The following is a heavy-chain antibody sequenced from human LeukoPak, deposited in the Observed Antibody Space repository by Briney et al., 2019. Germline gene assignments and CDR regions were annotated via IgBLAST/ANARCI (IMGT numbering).Heavy chain of an antibody. CDR1: GYSFTSYW. V-gene: IGHV5-51*01. D-gene: IGHD3-22*01. CDR3: AKQTYYYDSSGYYERNYYYYYGMDV. Sequence: GESLKTSCKGSGYSFTSYWIGWVRQMPGKGLEWMGIIYPGDSDTRYSPSFQGQVTISADKSISTAYLQWSSLKASDTAMYYCAKQTYYYDSSGYYERNYYYYYGMDVWGQGTTVTVSS. CDR2: IYPGDSDT. J-gene: IGHJ6*02.